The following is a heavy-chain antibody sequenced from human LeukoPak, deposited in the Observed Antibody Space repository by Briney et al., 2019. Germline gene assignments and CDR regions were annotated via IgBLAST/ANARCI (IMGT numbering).Heavy chain of an antibody. CDR1: GGTFSSYA. D-gene: IGHD2-21*02. J-gene: IGHJ6*02. V-gene: IGHV1-69*13. CDR2: IIPIFGTA. Sequence: SVTVSCTASGGTFSSYAISWVRQAPGQGLEWMGGIIPIFGTANYAQKFQGRVTITADESTSTAYMELSSLRSEDTAVYYCASYCGGDCYPPYYYGMDVWGQGTTVTVSS. CDR3: ASYCGGDCYPPYYYGMDV.